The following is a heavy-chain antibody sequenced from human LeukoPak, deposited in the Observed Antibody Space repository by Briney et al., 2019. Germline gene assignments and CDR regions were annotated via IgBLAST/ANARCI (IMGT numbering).Heavy chain of an antibody. CDR3: AELGITMIGGV. V-gene: IGHV3-48*03. J-gene: IGHJ6*04. CDR1: GFTFSSYA. Sequence: PGGSLRLSCAASGFTFSSYAMSWVRRAPGMGLEWVSSIGSSGDITYYADSVKGRFTISRDNAKNSLYLQMNSLRAEDTAVYYCAELGITMIGGVWGKGTTVTISS. D-gene: IGHD3-10*02. CDR2: IGSSGDIT.